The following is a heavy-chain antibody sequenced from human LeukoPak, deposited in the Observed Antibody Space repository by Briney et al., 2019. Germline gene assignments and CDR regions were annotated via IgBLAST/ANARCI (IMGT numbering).Heavy chain of an antibody. CDR3: AATIDYGGYDY. CDR2: VHGDGNTI. D-gene: IGHD4-23*01. Sequence: GGSLRLPCAASGFTFSDYWMHWVRRGPGEGLVWVSGVHGDGNTINYADSVKGRFTISRDNAKNTLYLQMNSLRAEDTSVYYCAATIDYGGYDYWGQGTLVTVSS. J-gene: IGHJ4*02. CDR1: GFTFSDYW. V-gene: IGHV3-74*01.